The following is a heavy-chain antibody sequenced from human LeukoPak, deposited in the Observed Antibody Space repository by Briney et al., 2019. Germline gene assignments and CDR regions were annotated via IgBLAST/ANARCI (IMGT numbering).Heavy chain of an antibody. D-gene: IGHD5-18*01. CDR2: IKQDRSER. V-gene: IGHV3-7*05. Sequence: GGSLRLSCAASGFTFSTYWMSWVRQAPGKGLEWVANIKQDRSERYYVDSVKGRFTISRDNAKNSLYLHMNSLRAEDTAVYYCARVTRERGDSYGIFDYWGQGTLVTVSS. CDR1: GFTFSTYW. J-gene: IGHJ4*02. CDR3: ARVTRERGDSYGIFDY.